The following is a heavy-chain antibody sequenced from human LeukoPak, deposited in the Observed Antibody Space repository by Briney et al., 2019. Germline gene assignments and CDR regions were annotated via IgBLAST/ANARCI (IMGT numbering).Heavy chain of an antibody. CDR1: GGTFSSYA. CDR3: AREPVYSSGGYGVDY. V-gene: IGHV1-69*04. D-gene: IGHD6-19*01. J-gene: IGHJ4*02. Sequence: ASVKVSCKASGGTFSSYAISWVRQAPGQGLEWMGRIIPILGIANYAQKFQGRVTITADKSTSTAYMELSSLRSEDTAVYYCAREPVYSSGGYGVDYWGQGTLVTVSS. CDR2: IIPILGIA.